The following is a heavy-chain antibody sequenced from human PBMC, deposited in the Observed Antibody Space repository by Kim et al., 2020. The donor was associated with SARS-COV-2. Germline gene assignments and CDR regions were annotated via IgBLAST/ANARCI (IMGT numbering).Heavy chain of an antibody. CDR2: VNNDGSST. Sequence: GGSLRLSCTTSGFTFTDYWIHWVRQAPGKGLVWVSYVNNDGSSTGYADSVKGRFTISRDNAKNTLNLQMNILRLEDTVEYYCAGGIGRGTNYGGQGTRV. V-gene: IGHV3-74*01. CDR1: GFTFTDYW. CDR3: AGGIGRGTNY. J-gene: IGHJ4*02. D-gene: IGHD3-10*01.